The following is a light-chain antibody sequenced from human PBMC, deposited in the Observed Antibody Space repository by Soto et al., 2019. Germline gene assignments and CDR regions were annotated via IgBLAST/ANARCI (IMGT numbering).Light chain of an antibody. V-gene: IGLV1-44*01. J-gene: IGLJ2*01. CDR1: SSNIGSNT. CDR3: AACDDSLHGVV. CDR2: SNN. Sequence: QSVLTQPPSASGTPGQRVTISCSGSSSNIGSNTVSWYQQLPGTAPKLLIYSNNRRPSGVPDRFSGSKSGTSASLAISGLQSEDEADYYCAACDDSLHGVVFGGGTKLTVL.